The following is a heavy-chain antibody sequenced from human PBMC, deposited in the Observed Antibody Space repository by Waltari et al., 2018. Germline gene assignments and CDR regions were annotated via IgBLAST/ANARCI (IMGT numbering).Heavy chain of an antibody. V-gene: IGHV3-9*03. D-gene: IGHD6-6*01. Sequence: EVQLVESGGGLVQPGRSLRLSCAASGFTFDDYAMHWVRQAPGTGLEWVSSGNWNSGSIAYADSVKGRFTISRDNAKNSLYLQMDSLRPDDMAFYYCAKDTRSSSSSRGWLDCWGQGTLVTVSS. CDR2: GNWNSGSI. CDR1: GFTFDDYA. CDR3: AKDTRSSSSSRGWLDC. J-gene: IGHJ4*02.